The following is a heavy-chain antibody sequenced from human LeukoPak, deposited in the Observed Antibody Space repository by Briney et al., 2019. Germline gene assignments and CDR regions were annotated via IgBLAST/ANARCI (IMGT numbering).Heavy chain of an antibody. V-gene: IGHV3-7*01. CDR2: IKQDGSEK. CDR3: ARETWSGYYKGFDY. J-gene: IGHJ4*02. CDR1: GFTFSSYW. D-gene: IGHD3-3*01. Sequence: GGSLRLSCAASGFTFSSYWMSWVRQAPGKGLEWVANIKQDGSEKYYVDSVKGRFTISRDNVKNSLYLQMNSLRAEDTAVYYCARETWSGYYKGFDYWGQGTLVTVSS.